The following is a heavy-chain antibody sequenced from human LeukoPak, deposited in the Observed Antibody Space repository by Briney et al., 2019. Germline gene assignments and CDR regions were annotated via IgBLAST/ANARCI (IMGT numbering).Heavy chain of an antibody. CDR1: GYTFTSYY. Sequence: ASVKVSCKASGYTFTSYYMHWVRQAPGQGLEWMGIINPSGGSTSYAQKFQGRVTMTRDMSTSTVYMELSSLRSEDTAVYYCARGSRQQLPGGNWFDPWGQGTLVTVSS. D-gene: IGHD6-13*01. J-gene: IGHJ5*02. CDR2: INPSGGST. V-gene: IGHV1-46*01. CDR3: ARGSRQQLPGGNWFDP.